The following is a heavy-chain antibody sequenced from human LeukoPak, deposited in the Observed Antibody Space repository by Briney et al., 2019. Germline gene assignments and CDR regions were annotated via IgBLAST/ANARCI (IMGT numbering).Heavy chain of an antibody. CDR1: GGSFSGYY. Sequence: SETLSLTCAVYGGSFSGYYWSWIRQPPGKGLEWIGEINHSGSTNYNPSLKSRVTISVDTSKNQFSLTLSSVTAADTAVYYCARALAGRYCSSTSCYRYYYYGMDVWGQGTTVTVSS. CDR3: ARALAGRYCSSTSCYRYYYYGMDV. V-gene: IGHV4-34*01. J-gene: IGHJ6*02. CDR2: INHSGST. D-gene: IGHD2-2*01.